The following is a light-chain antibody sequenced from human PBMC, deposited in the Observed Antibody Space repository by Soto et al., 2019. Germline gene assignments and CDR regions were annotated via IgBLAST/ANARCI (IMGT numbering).Light chain of an antibody. J-gene: IGLJ2*01. CDR2: QDD. CDR3: QAWDSSTGV. CDR1: KLGDKY. V-gene: IGLV3-1*01. Sequence: SYDLTQPPSVSVSPGQTASITCSGDKLGDKYACWYQQKPGQSPVLVIYQDDKRPSGIPERFSGSNSGNTATLTISGTQAMDEADYYCQAWDSSTGVFGGGTKLTVL.